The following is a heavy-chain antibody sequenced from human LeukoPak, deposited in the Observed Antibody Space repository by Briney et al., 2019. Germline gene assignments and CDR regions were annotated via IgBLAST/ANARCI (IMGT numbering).Heavy chain of an antibody. CDR2: INPNSGGT. CDR3: ARANYYDSSGYYEAITRSHCFDY. D-gene: IGHD3-22*01. J-gene: IGHJ4*02. V-gene: IGHV1-2*02. CDR1: GYTFTGYY. Sequence: ASVKVSRKASGYTFTGYYMHWVRQAPGQGLEWMGWINPNSGGTNYAQKFQGRVTMTRDTSISTAYMELSRLRSDDTAVYYCARANYYDSSGYYEAITRSHCFDYWGQGTLVTVSS.